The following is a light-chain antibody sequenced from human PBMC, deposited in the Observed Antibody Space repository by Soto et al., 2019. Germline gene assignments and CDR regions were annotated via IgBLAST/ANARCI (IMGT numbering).Light chain of an antibody. Sequence: DIQMTQSPSTLSASVGDRVTITCRASQSISSWLAWYLQKPGKAPKLLIYEARNLESGVPSRFSGSGSGTELTLTVSSLQPDDFATYYCQQYDSYPSTFGQGTKVEIK. CDR3: QQYDSYPST. CDR2: EAR. J-gene: IGKJ1*01. V-gene: IGKV1-5*01. CDR1: QSISSW.